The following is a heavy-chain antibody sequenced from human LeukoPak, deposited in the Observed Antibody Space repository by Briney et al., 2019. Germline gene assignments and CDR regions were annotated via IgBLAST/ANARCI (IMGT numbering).Heavy chain of an antibody. Sequence: GGSLRLSCAASGFTFSSYSMNWVRQAPGKGLEWASYISSSSSTIYYADSVKGRFTISRDNAKNSLYLQMNSLRAEDTAVYYCARLGTSPYYYDSSGLSYYFDYWGQGTLVTVSS. CDR3: ARLGTSPYYYDSSGLSYYFDY. CDR2: ISSSSSTI. CDR1: GFTFSSYS. D-gene: IGHD3-22*01. V-gene: IGHV3-48*04. J-gene: IGHJ4*02.